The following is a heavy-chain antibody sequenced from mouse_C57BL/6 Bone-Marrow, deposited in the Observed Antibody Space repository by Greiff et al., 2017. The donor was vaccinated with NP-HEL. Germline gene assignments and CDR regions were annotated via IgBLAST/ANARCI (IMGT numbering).Heavy chain of an antibody. CDR3: AREGSYYFDY. V-gene: IGHV1-59*01. CDR2: IDPSDSYT. Sequence: VQLQQPGAELVRPGTSVKLSCKASGYTFTSYWMHWVKQRPGQGLEWIGVIDPSDSYTNYNQKFKGKATSTVDTSSSTAYMQLSSLTSEDSAVDYCAREGSYYFDYWGQGTTLTVSS. CDR1: GYTFTSYW. J-gene: IGHJ2*01.